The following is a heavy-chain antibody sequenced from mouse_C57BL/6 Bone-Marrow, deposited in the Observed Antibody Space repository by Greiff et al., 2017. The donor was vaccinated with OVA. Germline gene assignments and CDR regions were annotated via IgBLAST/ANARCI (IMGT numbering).Heavy chain of an antibody. Sequence: VQLQQPRAELVRPGTSVKLSCKASGYTFTSYWMHWVKQRPGQGLEWIGVIDPSDSYTNYNQKFKGKATLTVDTSSSTAYMQLSSLTSEDSAVYYCARLAIYWYFDVWGTGTTVTVSS. V-gene: IGHV1-59*01. CDR1: GYTFTSYW. CDR3: ARLAIYWYFDV. CDR2: IDPSDSYT. J-gene: IGHJ1*03.